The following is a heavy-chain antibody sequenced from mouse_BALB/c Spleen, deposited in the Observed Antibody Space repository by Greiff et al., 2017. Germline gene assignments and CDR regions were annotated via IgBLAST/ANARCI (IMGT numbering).Heavy chain of an antibody. CDR2: IYPGDGDT. J-gene: IGHJ2*01. CDR1: GYAFSSYW. Sequence: VQLKQSGAELVRPGSSVKISCKASGYAFSSYWMNWVKQRPGQGLEWIGQIYPGDGDTNYNGKFKGKATLTADKSSSTAYMQLSSLTSEDSAVYFCARAGLYYFDYWGQGTTLTVSS. CDR3: ARAGLYYFDY. V-gene: IGHV1-80*01.